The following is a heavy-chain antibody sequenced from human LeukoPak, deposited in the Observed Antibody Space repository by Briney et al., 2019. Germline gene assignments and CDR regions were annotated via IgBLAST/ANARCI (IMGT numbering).Heavy chain of an antibody. D-gene: IGHD4-17*01. CDR1: GGSLSSYY. J-gene: IGHJ5*02. CDR3: ARSYGELFDP. V-gene: IGHV4-59*01. Sequence: SETLSLTCTVSGGSLSSYYWSWIRQPPGKGLEWIGYIYYSGSTNYNPSLKSRVTISVDTSKNQFSLKLSSVTAADTAVYYCARSYGELFDPWGQGTLVTVSS. CDR2: IYYSGST.